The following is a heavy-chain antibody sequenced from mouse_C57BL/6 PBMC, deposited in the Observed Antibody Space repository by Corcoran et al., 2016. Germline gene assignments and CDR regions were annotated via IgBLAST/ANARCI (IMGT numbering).Heavy chain of an antibody. Sequence: QIQLVQSGPELKKPGETVKISCKASGYTFTTYGMSWVKQAPGKGLKWMGWIKTYSGVPTYADDFKGRFAFSLETSASTAYLQINNLKNEDTATYFCARDYTPDYWGQGTTLTVSS. CDR3: ARDYTPDY. CDR2: IKTYSGVP. V-gene: IGHV9-3*01. D-gene: IGHD2-12*01. CDR1: GYTFTTYG. J-gene: IGHJ2*01.